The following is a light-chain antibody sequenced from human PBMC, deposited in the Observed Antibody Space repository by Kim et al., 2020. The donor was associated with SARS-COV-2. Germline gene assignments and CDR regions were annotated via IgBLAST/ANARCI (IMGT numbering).Light chain of an antibody. V-gene: IGLV2-8*01. CDR3: SSYTGSDSWV. CDR1: SSGVGGYNY. J-gene: IGLJ3*02. Sequence: QFALTQPPSASGSPGQSVTLSCTRTSSGVGGYNYVSWYQQYPGKAPKLIIYEVSKRPSGVPDRFSGSKSGNTASLTVSGLQAEDEADYYCSSYTGSDSWVFGGGTQLTVL. CDR2: EVS.